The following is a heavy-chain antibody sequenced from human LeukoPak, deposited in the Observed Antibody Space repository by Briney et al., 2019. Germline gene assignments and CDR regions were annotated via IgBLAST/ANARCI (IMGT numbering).Heavy chain of an antibody. CDR3: ARSDSSGYYPSDY. D-gene: IGHD3-22*01. Sequence: GGSLRLSCAASGFTFSSYGMHWVRQAPGKGLEWVAVIWYDGGNKYYADSVKGRFTISRDNSKNTLYLQMNSLRAEDTAVYYCARSDSSGYYPSDYWGQGTLVTVSS. J-gene: IGHJ4*02. CDR1: GFTFSSYG. V-gene: IGHV3-33*01. CDR2: IWYDGGNK.